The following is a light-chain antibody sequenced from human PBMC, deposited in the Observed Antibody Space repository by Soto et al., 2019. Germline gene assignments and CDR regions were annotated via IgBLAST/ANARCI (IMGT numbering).Light chain of an antibody. CDR2: KAS. CDR3: QQYNSYWT. V-gene: IGKV1-5*03. CDR1: QSISVW. Sequence: DIKMTQSPSTLSASVGDRVTITCRASQSISVWLAWYHQKAGKAPNLLIYKASRLESGVPSRFSGSGSETEFTLTISSLQPDDSATYYCQQYNSYWTFGQGTKVDIK. J-gene: IGKJ1*01.